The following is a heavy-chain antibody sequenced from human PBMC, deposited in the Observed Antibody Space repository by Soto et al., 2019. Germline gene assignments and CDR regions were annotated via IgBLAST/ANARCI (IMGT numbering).Heavy chain of an antibody. CDR1: GFTFSSFS. D-gene: IGHD6-19*01. Sequence: EVQLVESGGGLVQRGGSLRLSCAASGFTFSSFSMKWDRQAPGRGLEWISYIGGGGRLISYADSVKGRFAISRDNAQNSLYLQMDSLRDEDTAVYYCARDLGWPFDCWGQGTLVTVSS. CDR3: ARDLGWPFDC. V-gene: IGHV3-48*02. J-gene: IGHJ4*02. CDR2: IGGGGRLI.